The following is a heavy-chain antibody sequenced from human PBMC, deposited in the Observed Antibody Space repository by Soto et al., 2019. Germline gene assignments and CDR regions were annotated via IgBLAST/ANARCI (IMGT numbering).Heavy chain of an antibody. D-gene: IGHD6-19*01. CDR2: INSDGSST. V-gene: IGHV3-74*01. Sequence: GGSLRLSCAASGFTFSSYWMHWVRQAPGKGLVWVSRINSDGSSTSYADSVKGRFTISRDNAKNTLYLQMNSLRAEDTAVYYCARGRYSSGWSPPEAEYFQHWGQGTLVTVSS. CDR3: ARGRYSSGWSPPEAEYFQH. CDR1: GFTFSSYW. J-gene: IGHJ1*01.